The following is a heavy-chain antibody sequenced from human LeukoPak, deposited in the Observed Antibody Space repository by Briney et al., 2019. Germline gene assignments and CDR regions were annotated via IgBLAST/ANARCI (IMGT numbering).Heavy chain of an antibody. J-gene: IGHJ4*02. CDR3: STESEY. Sequence: GGSLRLSCAASGFTFNYFWMHWVRHVPGKGLVWVAVINNDGSNKYYADSVKGRFTISRDNAKNTLYLQMNGLTAEDTTVYYFSTESEYWGQGTLVTVSS. CDR2: INNDGSNK. V-gene: IGHV3-74*01. CDR1: GFTFNYFW.